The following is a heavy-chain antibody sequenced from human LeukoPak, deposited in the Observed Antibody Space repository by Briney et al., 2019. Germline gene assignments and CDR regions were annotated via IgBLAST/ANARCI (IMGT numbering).Heavy chain of an antibody. V-gene: IGHV3-21*01. CDR3: ARDLPAAVD. CDR1: GLSFSSYS. CDR2: ISRSSSDI. D-gene: IGHD2-2*01. Sequence: GGSLRLSCAASGLSFSSYSMSWVRQAPGKGLEWVSFISRSSSDIYHADSVKGRFTISRDNAKNSLYLQMNSLSAEDTAVYYCARDLPAAVDWGQGTLVTVSS. J-gene: IGHJ4*02.